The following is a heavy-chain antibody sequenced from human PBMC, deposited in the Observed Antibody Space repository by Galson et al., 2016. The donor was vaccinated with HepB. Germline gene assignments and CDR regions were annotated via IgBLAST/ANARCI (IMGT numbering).Heavy chain of an antibody. V-gene: IGHV4-59*11. J-gene: IGHJ2*01. CDR2: IYHSGST. D-gene: IGHD3-16*01. CDR3: ATARSPLGGVRYFDL. CDR1: GGSITSHF. Sequence: LSLTCAVSGGSITSHFWNFIRQPPGKGLEWLGYIYHSGSTTYNPSLDRRVTMSLDTSKNQVSLTLRSVTAADTAIYYCATARSPLGGVRYFDLWGRGTLVTVSS.